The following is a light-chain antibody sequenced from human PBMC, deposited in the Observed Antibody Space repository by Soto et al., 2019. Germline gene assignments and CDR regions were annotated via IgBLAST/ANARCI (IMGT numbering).Light chain of an antibody. J-gene: IGKJ3*01. CDR2: DAP. Sequence: EIVLPQSPATLSLSPGERATLSCRASQSVSSYLAWYQHKPGQAPRLLIYDAPNRATGIPDRFSGSGSGPDFSSNSSSPDAEDFSGYYCQHGSNWPPLFTVGPGTKVDIK. CDR1: QSVSSY. V-gene: IGKV3-11*01. CDR3: QHGSNWPPLFT.